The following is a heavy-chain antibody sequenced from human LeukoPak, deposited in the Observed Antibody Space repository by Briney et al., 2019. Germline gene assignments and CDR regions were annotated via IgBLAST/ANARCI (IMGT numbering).Heavy chain of an antibody. V-gene: IGHV3-23*01. CDR2: ISGSGGST. Sequence: PGGSLRLSCAASGFTFSSYAMSWVRQAPGRGLEWVSAISGSGGSTYYADSVKGRFTIYRDNSKNTLYLQMNSLRAEDTAVYYCARDGDWGRYDHWGQGTLVIVSS. CDR1: GFTFSSYA. CDR3: ARDGDWGRYDH. J-gene: IGHJ4*02. D-gene: IGHD7-27*01.